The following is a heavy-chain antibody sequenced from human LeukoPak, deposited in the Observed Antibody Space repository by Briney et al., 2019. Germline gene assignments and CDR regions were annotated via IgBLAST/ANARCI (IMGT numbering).Heavy chain of an antibody. Sequence: PGGSLRLSCAASGFTFSTYAMSWVRQAPGKGLEWVSYISSSSSTIYYADSVKGRFTISRDNAKNSLYLQMNSLRAEDTAVYYCASFSSNSFWGQGTMVTVSS. V-gene: IGHV3-48*01. CDR3: ASFSSNSF. J-gene: IGHJ3*01. D-gene: IGHD2-2*01. CDR2: ISSSSSTI. CDR1: GFTFSTYA.